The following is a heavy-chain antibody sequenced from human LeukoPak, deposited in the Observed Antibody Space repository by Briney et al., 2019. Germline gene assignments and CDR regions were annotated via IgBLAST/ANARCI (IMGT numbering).Heavy chain of an antibody. V-gene: IGHV3-73*01. CDR2: IRSKADNYAT. CDR1: GFTFSGSP. CDR3: TQSNY. Sequence: GGSLRLSCAASGFTFSGSPILWVRQASGKGLEWVGRIRSKADNYATAYAASVQGRCTISRDDSKSTAYPQLNSLKTEDTAVYYCTQSNYWGQGALVTVSS. J-gene: IGHJ4*02.